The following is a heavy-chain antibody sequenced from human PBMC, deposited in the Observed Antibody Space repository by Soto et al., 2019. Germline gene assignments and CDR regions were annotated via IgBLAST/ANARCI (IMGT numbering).Heavy chain of an antibody. V-gene: IGHV4-39*01. CDR3: ARGSVGVRLYYFDY. CDR1: GASLSSISYY. D-gene: IGHD3-10*01. J-gene: IGHJ4*02. Sequence: PSETLSLTCTVSGASLSSISYYWGWIRQPPGKGLEWVGSIFFTGNIYYNPSLKSRVTISVDTSRNQFSLKLSSVTAADTAVYYCARGSVGVRLYYFDYWGQGTLVTVSS. CDR2: IFFTGNI.